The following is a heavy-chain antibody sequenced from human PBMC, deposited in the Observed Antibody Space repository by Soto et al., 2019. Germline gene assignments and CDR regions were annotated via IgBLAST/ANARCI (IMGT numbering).Heavy chain of an antibody. J-gene: IGHJ4*02. CDR3: AKDRLGTMVRGVTTYFDY. CDR2: ISYDGSNK. V-gene: IGHV3-30*18. D-gene: IGHD3-10*01. CDR1: GFTFSSYG. Sequence: GGSLRLSCAASGFTFSSYGMHSVRQAPGKGLEWVAVISYDGSNKYYADSVKGRFTISRDNSKNTLYLQMNSLRAEDTAVYYCAKDRLGTMVRGVTTYFDYWGQGTLVTVSS.